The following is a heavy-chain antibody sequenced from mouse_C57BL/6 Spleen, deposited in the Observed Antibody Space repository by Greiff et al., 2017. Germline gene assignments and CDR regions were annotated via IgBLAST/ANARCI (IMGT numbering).Heavy chain of an antibody. CDR3: ARGRFYYGSSYEEDYFDY. V-gene: IGHV1-80*01. CDR2: IYPGDGDT. Sequence: VKLMESGAELVKPGASVKISCKASGYAFSSYWMNWVKQRPGKGLEWIGQIYPGDGDTNYNGKFKGKATLTADKSSSTAYMQLSSLTSEDSAVYFCARGRFYYGSSYEEDYFDYWGQGTTLTVSS. J-gene: IGHJ2*01. D-gene: IGHD1-1*01. CDR1: GYAFSSYW.